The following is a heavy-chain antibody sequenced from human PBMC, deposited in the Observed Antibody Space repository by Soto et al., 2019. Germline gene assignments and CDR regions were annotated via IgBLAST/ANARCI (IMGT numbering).Heavy chain of an antibody. CDR1: GVTVSSNY. Sequence: EVQLVESGGGLVQPGGSLRLSCAASGVTVSSNYMSWVRQAPGKGLEWVSVIYSGGSTYYADSVKGRFTISRDNSKNTLYLQMNSLRAEDTAVYYCARNGYNYAGGYFDYWGQGTLVTVSS. CDR2: IYSGGST. CDR3: ARNGYNYAGGYFDY. D-gene: IGHD5-18*01. V-gene: IGHV3-66*01. J-gene: IGHJ4*02.